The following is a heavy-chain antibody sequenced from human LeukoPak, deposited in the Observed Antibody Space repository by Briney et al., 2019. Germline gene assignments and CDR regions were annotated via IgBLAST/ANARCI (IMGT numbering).Heavy chain of an antibody. CDR2: INHSGST. D-gene: IGHD2-2*01. CDR1: GGSFSGYY. V-gene: IGHV4-34*01. Sequence: SETLSLTCAVYGGSFSGYYWSWIRQPPGKGLEWIGEINHSGSTNYNPSLKSRVTISVDTSKNQFSLKLSSVTAADTAVYYCARHGNIVVVPDASKAFDIWGQGTMVTVSS. CDR3: ARHGNIVVVPDASKAFDI. J-gene: IGHJ3*02.